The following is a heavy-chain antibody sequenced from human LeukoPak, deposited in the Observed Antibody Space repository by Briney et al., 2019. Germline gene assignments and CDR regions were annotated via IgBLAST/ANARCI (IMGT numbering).Heavy chain of an antibody. Sequence: GGSLRLSCAASGFTFDDYAMHWVRQAPGKGLEWVSLISWDGGSTYYADSVKGRFTISRDNSKNSLYLQMNSLRAEDTALYYCAKAGYDSSGFGSYFDYWGQGTPVTVSS. CDR1: GFTFDDYA. CDR2: ISWDGGST. CDR3: AKAGYDSSGFGSYFDY. V-gene: IGHV3-43D*03. D-gene: IGHD3-22*01. J-gene: IGHJ4*02.